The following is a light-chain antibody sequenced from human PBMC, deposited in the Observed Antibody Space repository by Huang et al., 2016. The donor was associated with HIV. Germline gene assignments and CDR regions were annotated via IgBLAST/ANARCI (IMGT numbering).Light chain of an antibody. CDR2: GAS. Sequence: EIVMTQSPATLSVSPGERATLSCRASQNIGDNLTWYQHMPGQAPRLLIYGASTRATGIPPRFSGSGSGTEFTLTISGLESEDFAVYYCQQFNNWLPRFTFGPGTTVDVK. J-gene: IGKJ3*01. CDR1: QNIGDN. CDR3: QQFNNWLPRFT. V-gene: IGKV3-15*01.